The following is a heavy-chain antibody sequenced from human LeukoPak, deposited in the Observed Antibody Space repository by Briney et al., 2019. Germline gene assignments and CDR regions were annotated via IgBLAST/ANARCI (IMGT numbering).Heavy chain of an antibody. Sequence: GGSLRLSCAASGFTFSSYAMSWVRQAPGKGLEWVSAITGSGANTYYADSVRGRFTISRDNSKNTLDLQMNSLRVEDTAIYYCARGGRHNYGPTFGYWGQGTLVTVSS. D-gene: IGHD5-18*01. V-gene: IGHV3-23*01. J-gene: IGHJ4*02. CDR1: GFTFSSYA. CDR3: ARGGRHNYGPTFGY. CDR2: ITGSGANT.